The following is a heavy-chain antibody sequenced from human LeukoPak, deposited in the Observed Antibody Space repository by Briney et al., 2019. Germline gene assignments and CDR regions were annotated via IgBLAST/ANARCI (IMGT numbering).Heavy chain of an antibody. CDR1: GFTFSSYS. CDR2: FSRRRSYI. CDR3: ARDRGYCTNGVCYTRVFFDY. V-gene: IGHV3-21*01. J-gene: IGHJ4*02. D-gene: IGHD2-8*01. Sequence: GGSLRLSCAASGFTFSSYSMNWVRQAPGKGLEWAQSFSRRRSYIYYADSVKGRFTISRDNAKNSLYLQMNSLRAEDTAVYYCARDRGYCTNGVCYTRVFFDYWGQGTLVTVSS.